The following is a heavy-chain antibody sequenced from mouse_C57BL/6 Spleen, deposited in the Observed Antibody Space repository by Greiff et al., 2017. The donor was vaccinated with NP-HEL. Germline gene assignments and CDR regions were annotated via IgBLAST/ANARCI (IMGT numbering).Heavy chain of an antibody. V-gene: IGHV1-69*01. CDR3: ARWDYGKGY. CDR1: GYTFTSYW. J-gene: IGHJ2*01. CDR2: LDPSDSYT. D-gene: IGHD1-1*01. Sequence: VQLQQPGAELVMPGASVKLSCKASGYTFTSYWMHWVKQRPGQGLEWIGELDPSDSYTNYNQKFKGKSTLTVDKSSSTAYMQLSSLTSEDTAVYYCARWDYGKGYWGQGTTLTVSS.